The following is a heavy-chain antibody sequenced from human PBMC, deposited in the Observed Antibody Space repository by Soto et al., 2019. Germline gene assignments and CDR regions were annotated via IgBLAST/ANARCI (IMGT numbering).Heavy chain of an antibody. D-gene: IGHD6-13*01. V-gene: IGHV3-74*01. CDR1: GFTFSSYG. CDR2: INSDGSST. J-gene: IGHJ6*02. Sequence: GGSLRLSCAASGFTFSSYGMHWVRQAPGKGLVWVSRINSDGSSTSYADSVKGRFTISRDNAENTLYLQMNSLRAEDTAVYYCAREGSGSSSWAGYYGMDVWGQGTTVTVSS. CDR3: AREGSGSSSWAGYYGMDV.